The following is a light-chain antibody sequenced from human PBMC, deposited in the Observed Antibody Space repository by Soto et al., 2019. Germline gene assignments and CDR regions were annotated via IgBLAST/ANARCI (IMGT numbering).Light chain of an antibody. V-gene: IGLV2-11*01. CDR2: DVN. CDR1: SSDVGPYNF. CDR3: CSYAGNYTYV. J-gene: IGLJ1*01. Sequence: QSVLTQPLSVSGSPGQSVTISCTGTSSDVGPYNFVSWYQQHPGKAPKLMIYDVNKRPSGVPDRFSGSKSDNTASLTISGLQAEDEADFSCCSYAGNYTYVFGTGTKVTV.